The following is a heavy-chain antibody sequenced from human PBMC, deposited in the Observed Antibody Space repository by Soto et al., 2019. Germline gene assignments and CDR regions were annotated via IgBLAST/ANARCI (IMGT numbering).Heavy chain of an antibody. J-gene: IGHJ5*02. V-gene: IGHV4-38-2*01. CDR2: VYHSGRT. D-gene: IGHD6-13*01. Sequence: SETLSLTCAVSGYSITTGYYWGWVRRPPGKGLEWIGSVYHSGRTSYNPSLESRVTISVDTSKNQFSLRLSSVTAADTAVYYCARLSPRSSSPGGWFDPWGQGTLVTVSS. CDR1: GYSITTGYY. CDR3: ARLSPRSSSPGGWFDP.